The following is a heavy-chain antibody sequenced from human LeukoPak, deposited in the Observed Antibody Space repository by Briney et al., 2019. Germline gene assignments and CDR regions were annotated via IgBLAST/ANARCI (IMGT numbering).Heavy chain of an antibody. D-gene: IGHD6-19*01. V-gene: IGHV3-23*01. CDR2: ISGSGSGI. Sequence: GGSLRLSCAASGFTFSDYAMSWVRQAPGKGLEWVSDISGSGSGIYYADSVKGRFTISRDNSKNTLYLQMNSLRAEDTAVYYCAKFSSGCDYWGQGTLVTVSS. J-gene: IGHJ4*02. CDR1: GFTFSDYA. CDR3: AKFSSGCDY.